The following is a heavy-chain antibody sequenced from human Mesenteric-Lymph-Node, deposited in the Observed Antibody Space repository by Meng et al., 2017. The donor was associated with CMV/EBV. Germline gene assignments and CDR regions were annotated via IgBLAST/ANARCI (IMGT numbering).Heavy chain of an antibody. CDR3: ARGSSYDILTGYFDY. D-gene: IGHD3-9*01. CDR2: INHSGST. J-gene: IGHJ4*02. CDR1: GGSFSGYY. Sequence: QVQFRQWVAGLLKPSESRSVTCAVYGGSFSGYYWNWIRQSPEKGLEWIGEINHSGSTTYNPSFTSRIIISVDTSTNQISLNMSSVTAADTAVYYCARGSSYDILTGYFDYWGQGALVTVSS. V-gene: IGHV4-34*01.